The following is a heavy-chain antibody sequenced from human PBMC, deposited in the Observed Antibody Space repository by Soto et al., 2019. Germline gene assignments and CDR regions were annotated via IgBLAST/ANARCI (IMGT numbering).Heavy chain of an antibody. Sequence: QVQLQESGPGLVKPSETLSLTCTVSGGSISSGDSHWSWIRQTPGGGLEWIGTVYYAGSTLDNPSRKTRLSMCVGTPTNHSPLTLITVTVADTAVCYCARALRGRRQKYRPSNCPHTRFGPWGQGTLVTVYS. CDR2: VYYAGST. CDR1: GGSISSGDSH. D-gene: IGHD2-15*01. J-gene: IGHJ5*02. CDR3: ARALRGRRQKYRPSNCPHTRFGP. V-gene: IGHV4-30-4*01.